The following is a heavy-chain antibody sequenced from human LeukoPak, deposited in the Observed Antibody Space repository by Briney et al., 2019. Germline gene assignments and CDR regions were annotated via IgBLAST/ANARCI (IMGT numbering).Heavy chain of an antibody. CDR3: ARGWGYCSSTSCLNWFDP. CDR1: GGSFSGYY. J-gene: IGHJ5*02. D-gene: IGHD2-2*01. Sequence: PSETLSLTCAVYGGSFSGYYWSWIRQPPGKGLEWIGEINHSGSTNYNPSLKSRVTISVDTSKNQFSLKLSSVTAADTAVYYCARGWGYCSSTSCLNWFDPWGQGTLVTVSS. CDR2: INHSGST. V-gene: IGHV4-34*01.